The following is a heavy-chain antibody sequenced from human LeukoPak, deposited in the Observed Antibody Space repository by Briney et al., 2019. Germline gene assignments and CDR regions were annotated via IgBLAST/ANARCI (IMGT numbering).Heavy chain of an antibody. CDR1: VYAFTSCG. CDR3: ARGGSGGVCNY. V-gene: IGHV1-18*01. J-gene: IGHJ4*02. D-gene: IGHD3-10*01. Sequence: ASMNLTFKSSVYAFTSCGFSWVRQAPGQGLELMGWVRAYNGNTNYANNFQGRVIMTTDTSASTDYMELRSRRSDDTAVYYCARGGSGGVCNYWGQGTLVTVSS. CDR2: VRAYNGNT.